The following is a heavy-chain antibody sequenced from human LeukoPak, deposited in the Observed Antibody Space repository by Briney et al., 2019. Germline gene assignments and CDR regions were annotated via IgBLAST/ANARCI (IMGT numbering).Heavy chain of an antibody. D-gene: IGHD4-11*01. V-gene: IGHV3-23*01. J-gene: IGHJ4*02. CDR2: IGAGGTFT. CDR3: AKDLDYTTYAYYFDY. Sequence: RGSLRLSCTASGFTFSSYAMNWVRQAPGKGLEWVSGIGAGGTFTYYADSVKGRFTISRDNSRNTLYLQMNSLRADDTAVYYCAKDLDYTTYAYYFDYWGQGTLVTVSA. CDR1: GFTFSSYA.